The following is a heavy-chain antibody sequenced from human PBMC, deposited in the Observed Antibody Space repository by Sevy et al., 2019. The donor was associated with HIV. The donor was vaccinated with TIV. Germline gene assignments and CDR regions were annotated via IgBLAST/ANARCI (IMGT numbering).Heavy chain of an antibody. CDR3: ARLRYSDPSGQYYGGGADYFDY. J-gene: IGHJ4*02. CDR2: INPNTGDT. Sequence: ASVKVSCSTSGYTFSVHYIYRVRQAAGQGLEWMGWINPNTGDTNFSPKFQGRVTMTRDSSINTAYMELSRLTSADTAVYFCARLRYSDPSGQYYGGGADYFDYWGQGTLVTVSS. CDR1: GYTFSVHY. V-gene: IGHV1-2*02. D-gene: IGHD3-22*01.